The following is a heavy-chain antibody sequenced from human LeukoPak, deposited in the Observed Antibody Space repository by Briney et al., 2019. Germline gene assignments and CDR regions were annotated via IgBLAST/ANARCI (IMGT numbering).Heavy chain of an antibody. J-gene: IGHJ4*02. V-gene: IGHV4-59*11. CDR3: ARDLSGNYPEFDY. CDR1: GGSISDHY. CDR2: IYYSGST. D-gene: IGHD1-26*01. Sequence: SETLSLTCTVSGGSISDHYWSWIRQPPGKGLEWIGYIYYSGSTNYNPSLKSRVTISVDTSKNQFSLKLSSVTAADTAVYYCARDLSGNYPEFDYWGQGTLVTISS.